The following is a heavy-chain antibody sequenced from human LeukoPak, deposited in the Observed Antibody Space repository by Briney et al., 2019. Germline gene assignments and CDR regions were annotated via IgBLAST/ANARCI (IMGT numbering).Heavy chain of an antibody. CDR3: ASRIETAGSVDY. D-gene: IGHD6-13*01. CDR1: GFTVSSNY. Sequence: PGGSLRLSCAASGFTVSSNYMSWVRQAPGKGLEWVSVIYSSGSTYYADSVKGRFTISRDNSKNTLHLQMNTLRAEDTAVYYCASRIETAGSVDYWGQGTLVTVSS. J-gene: IGHJ4*02. CDR2: IYSSGST. V-gene: IGHV3-53*01.